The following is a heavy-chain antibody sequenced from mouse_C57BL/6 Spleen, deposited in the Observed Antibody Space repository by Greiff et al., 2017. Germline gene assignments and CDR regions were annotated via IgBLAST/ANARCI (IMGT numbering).Heavy chain of an antibody. V-gene: IGHV1-81*01. CDR3: ARNYYGSDY. Sequence: QVQLQQSGAELARPGASVKLSCKASGSTFTAYGIRWVKQRPEQGLEWIGGIYPRSGNTYYNEKFKGKATMTADKSSSTAYMELRSLTSEDSAVYFCARNYYGSDYWGQGTTLTVSS. CDR1: GSTFTAYG. D-gene: IGHD1-1*01. CDR2: IYPRSGNT. J-gene: IGHJ2*01.